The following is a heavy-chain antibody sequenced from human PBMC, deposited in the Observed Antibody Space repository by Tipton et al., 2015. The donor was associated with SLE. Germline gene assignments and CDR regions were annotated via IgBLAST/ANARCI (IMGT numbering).Heavy chain of an antibody. J-gene: IGHJ4*02. CDR2: TYYMSKRYN. Sequence: GLVKPSQTLSLTCAISGDSVSSNSAAWNWVRQSPSRGLEWLGRTYYMSKRYNDYAVSVKSRIIINPDTSKNQFSLQLTSVTAADTAVYYCARVGDGDDGVYYFDYWGQGTLVTVSS. V-gene: IGHV6-1*01. D-gene: IGHD4-17*01. CDR3: ARVGDGDDGVYYFDY. CDR1: GDSVSSNSAA.